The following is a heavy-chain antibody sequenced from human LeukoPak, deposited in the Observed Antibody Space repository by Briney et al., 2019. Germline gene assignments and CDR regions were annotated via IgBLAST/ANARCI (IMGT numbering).Heavy chain of an antibody. CDR1: GFTFSSYA. CDR2: ISGSGGST. D-gene: IGHD4-11*01. J-gene: IGHJ6*03. V-gene: IGHV3-23*01. CDR3: AHSNRGPYYYYYMDV. Sequence: GGSLRLSCAASGFTFSSYAMSWVRQAPGKGLEWVSAISGSGGSTYYADSVKGRFTISRDTSKHTLYLQMNSLRAEDTAVYYCAHSNRGPYYYYYMDVWGKGTTVTVSS.